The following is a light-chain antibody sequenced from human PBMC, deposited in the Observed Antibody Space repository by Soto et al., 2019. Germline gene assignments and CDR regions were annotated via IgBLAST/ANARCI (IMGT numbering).Light chain of an antibody. CDR1: SSNIGRNT. J-gene: IGLJ3*02. Sequence: QSALTQPPSASGTPGQRVTISCSGSSSNIGRNTVNWYQQLPGTAPKLLIYGNNQRPSGVPDRFSGSKSGTSASLAISGLQSEDEADYYCEAWDDSLSGPVFGGGTKLTVL. V-gene: IGLV1-44*01. CDR3: EAWDDSLSGPV. CDR2: GNN.